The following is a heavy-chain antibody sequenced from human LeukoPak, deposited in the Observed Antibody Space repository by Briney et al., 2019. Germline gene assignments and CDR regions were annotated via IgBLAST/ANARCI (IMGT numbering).Heavy chain of an antibody. V-gene: IGHV4-34*01. J-gene: IGHJ4*02. Sequence: PSETLSLTCAVYGGSFSGYYWSWIRQPPGKGLEWIGEINHSGSTNYNPSLESRVTISVDTSKNQFSLKLSSVTAADTAVYYCAREGSYGDLDYWGQGTLVTVSS. CDR2: INHSGST. CDR3: AREGSYGDLDY. CDR1: GGSFSGYY. D-gene: IGHD4-17*01.